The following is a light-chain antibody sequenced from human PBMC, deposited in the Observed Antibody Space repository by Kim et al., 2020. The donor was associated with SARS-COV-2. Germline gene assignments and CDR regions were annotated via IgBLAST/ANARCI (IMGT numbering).Light chain of an antibody. Sequence: KTVTISCTHSSGSIASNYVQWYQQRPGSAPTTVIYEDNQRPSGVPDRFSGSIDSSSNSASLTISGLKTEDEADYYCQSYDSSIVVFGGGTQLTVL. J-gene: IGLJ2*01. CDR1: SGSIASNY. V-gene: IGLV6-57*03. CDR2: EDN. CDR3: QSYDSSIVV.